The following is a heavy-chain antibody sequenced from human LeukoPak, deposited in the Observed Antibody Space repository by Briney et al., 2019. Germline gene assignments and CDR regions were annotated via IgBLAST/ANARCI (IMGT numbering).Heavy chain of an antibody. Sequence: SETLSFTCIDSGGPISSISYYWSWIRQHPGKGLEWIGYIYYSGSTNYNPSLKSRVTISVDTSKNQFSLKLSSVTAADTAVYYCARSSEVATIDYWGQGTLVTVSS. CDR2: IYYSGST. V-gene: IGHV4-61*05. D-gene: IGHD5-12*01. CDR1: GGPISSISYY. J-gene: IGHJ4*02. CDR3: ARSSEVATIDY.